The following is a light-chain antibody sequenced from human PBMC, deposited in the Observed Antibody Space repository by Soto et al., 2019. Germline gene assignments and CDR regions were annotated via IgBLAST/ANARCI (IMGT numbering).Light chain of an antibody. V-gene: IGLV3-21*02. CDR2: HDT. Sequence: SYELTQPPSVSVAPGQTARIDCGGNNFGGQNVHWYQQKPGQAPVLVVFHDTERPSGIPERFSGSISGNTATLTVSRVEAGDEAEYYCQLWDSNIYHVICGGGTKLTVL. CDR1: NFGGQN. J-gene: IGLJ2*01. CDR3: QLWDSNIYHVI.